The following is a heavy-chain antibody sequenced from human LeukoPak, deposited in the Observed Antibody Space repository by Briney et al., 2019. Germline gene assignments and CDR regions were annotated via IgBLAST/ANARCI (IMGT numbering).Heavy chain of an antibody. CDR2: IIPILGIA. Sequence: SVKVSCKASGGTFSSYAISWVRQAPGQGLEWMGGIIPILGIANYAQKFQGRVTITADKSTSTAYMELSSLRSEDTAVYYCATEGTAYSGDWFFYWGQGTLVTVSS. CDR3: ATEGTAYSGDWFFY. J-gene: IGHJ4*02. V-gene: IGHV1-69*04. D-gene: IGHD6-19*01. CDR1: GGTFSSYA.